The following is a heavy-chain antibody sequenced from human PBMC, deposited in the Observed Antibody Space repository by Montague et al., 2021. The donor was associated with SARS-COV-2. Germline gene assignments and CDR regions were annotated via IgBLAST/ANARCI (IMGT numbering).Heavy chain of an antibody. V-gene: IGHV4-4*07. CDR2: IYASGST. J-gene: IGHJ4*02. D-gene: IGHD3-16*01. CDR3: VRDGGNWYYFDY. CDR1: GVSITSYY. Sequence: SETLSLTCNISGVSITSYYWSWVRQPAGKGLEWIGHIYASGSTNYSPSLKSRVRLSIDNPKNQFSLKLESLTAADTAVYYCVRDGGNWYYFDYWGQGALATVSS.